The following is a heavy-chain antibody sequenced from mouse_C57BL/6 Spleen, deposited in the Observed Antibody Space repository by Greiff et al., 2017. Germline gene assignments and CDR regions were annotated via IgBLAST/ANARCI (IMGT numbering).Heavy chain of an antibody. Sequence: VQLKESGAELVRPGASVTLSCKASGYTFTDYEMHWVKQTPVHGLEWIGAIDPETGGTAYNQKFKGKAILTADKSSSTAYMELRSLTSEDSAVYYCTENYYGSSYGFAYWGQGTLVTVSA. D-gene: IGHD1-1*01. J-gene: IGHJ3*01. CDR2: IDPETGGT. V-gene: IGHV1-15*01. CDR1: GYTFTDYE. CDR3: TENYYGSSYGFAY.